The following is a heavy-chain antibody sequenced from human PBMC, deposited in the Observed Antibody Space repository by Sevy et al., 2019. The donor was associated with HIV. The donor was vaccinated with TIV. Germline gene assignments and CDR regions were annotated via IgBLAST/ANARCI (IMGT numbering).Heavy chain of an antibody. Sequence: SETLSLTCTVSGGSITSLYWNWIRQPPGKGLEWIANIYYNGDINYNPSLKSRCTLSLDPSKNQFSLRLSSVTAADTAMYYCAGENAWGRGYSWGQGTLVTVSS. D-gene: IGHD1-26*01. CDR3: AGENAWGRGYS. CDR1: GGSITSLY. CDR2: IYYNGDI. V-gene: IGHV4-59*08. J-gene: IGHJ4*02.